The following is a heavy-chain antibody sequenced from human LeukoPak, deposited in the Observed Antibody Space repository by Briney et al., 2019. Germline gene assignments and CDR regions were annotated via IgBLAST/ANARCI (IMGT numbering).Heavy chain of an antibody. CDR1: GFTFRSYA. Sequence: PGGSLRLSCAASGFTFRSYAMTWVRQAPGKGLEWVSYISASGSNIYYLDSVKGRFTVSRDNAMNSLFLQMDRPRAEDTAVYYCVRVKGTYFDFWGQGTLVTVSS. J-gene: IGHJ4*02. D-gene: IGHD1-1*01. CDR3: VRVKGTYFDF. V-gene: IGHV3-48*01. CDR2: ISASGSNI.